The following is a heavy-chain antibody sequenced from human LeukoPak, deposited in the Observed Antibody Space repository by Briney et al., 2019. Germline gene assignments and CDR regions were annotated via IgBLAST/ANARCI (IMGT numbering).Heavy chain of an antibody. CDR3: VRGTPTPGMDY. D-gene: IGHD3-10*01. CDR1: GYPLSAHF. Sequence: ASVKVSCKASGYPLSAHFLNWVRQAPGQGLEWMGNIDTTTGNPRYAQDFTGRFVFSMDTSVSTAYLQITSLKADDTAAYYCVRGTPTPGMDYWGQGTQVTVSS. V-gene: IGHV7-4-1*02. CDR2: IDTTTGNP. J-gene: IGHJ4*02.